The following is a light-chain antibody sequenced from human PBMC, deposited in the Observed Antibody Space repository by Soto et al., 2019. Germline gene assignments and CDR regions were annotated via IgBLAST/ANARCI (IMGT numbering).Light chain of an antibody. J-gene: IGKJ1*01. Sequence: IQMSRTPSSLSASVGDRVTITCRASQSTSSYLNWYQQRPGKAPKVLIYGASTLQSGVPSRFSGSGSGTEFTLTISSLQPEDFATYYCQQGYSISWTFGQGTKVAIK. V-gene: IGKV1-39*01. CDR1: QSTSSY. CDR3: QQGYSISWT. CDR2: GAS.